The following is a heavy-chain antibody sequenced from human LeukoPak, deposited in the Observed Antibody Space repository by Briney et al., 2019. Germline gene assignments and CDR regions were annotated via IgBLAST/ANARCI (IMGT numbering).Heavy chain of an antibody. Sequence: GGSLRLSCAASGFTFSRYWMHWVRQAPGKGLVWVSRIKGDGSTNYADYVKDGFFISSDNAKNTVYLQMNRLRAEDTGVYYCARAPAEIGGYYPEYFRHWGQGTLVTVSS. J-gene: IGHJ1*01. V-gene: IGHV3-74*01. CDR3: ARAPAEIGGYYPEYFRH. D-gene: IGHD3-22*01. CDR2: IKGDGST. CDR1: GFTFSRYW.